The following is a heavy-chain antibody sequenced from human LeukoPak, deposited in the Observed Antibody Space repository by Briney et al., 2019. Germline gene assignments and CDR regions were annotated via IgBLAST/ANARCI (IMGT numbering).Heavy chain of an antibody. CDR2: IYYSGST. V-gene: IGHV4-39*01. J-gene: IGHJ4*02. CDR1: GGSISSSSYY. CDR3: ARRSMVRGVILFDY. Sequence: PSETLSLICTVSGGSISSSSYYWGWIRQPPGKGLEWIGSIYYSGSTYYNPSLKSRVTISVDTSKNQFSLKLSSVTAADTAVYYCARRSMVRGVILFDYWGQGTLVTVSS. D-gene: IGHD3-10*01.